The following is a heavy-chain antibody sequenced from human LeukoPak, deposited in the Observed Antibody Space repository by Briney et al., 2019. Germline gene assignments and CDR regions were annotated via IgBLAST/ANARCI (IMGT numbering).Heavy chain of an antibody. Sequence: GGSLRLSRAASGFTFSSYAMHWVRQAPGKGLEWVAVISYDGSNKYYADSVKGRFTISRDNSKNTLYLQMNSLRAEDTAVYYCARSRPGPHSGKAAILDYWGQGTLVTVSS. V-gene: IGHV3-30*04. D-gene: IGHD2-21*02. J-gene: IGHJ4*02. CDR3: ARSRPGPHSGKAAILDY. CDR2: ISYDGSNK. CDR1: GFTFSSYA.